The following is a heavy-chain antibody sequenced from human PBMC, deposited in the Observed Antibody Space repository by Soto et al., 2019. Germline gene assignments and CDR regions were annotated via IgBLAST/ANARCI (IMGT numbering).Heavy chain of an antibody. J-gene: IGHJ4*02. CDR1: GFTFSSYG. CDR2: IWYDGSNK. Sequence: ESGGGVVQPGRSLRLSCAASGFTFSSYGMHWVRQAPGKGLEWVAVIWYDGSNKYYADSVKGRFTISRDNSKNTLYLQMNSLRAEDTAVYYCARDGWGYCSGGSCYSVVYWGQGTLVTVSS. V-gene: IGHV3-33*01. CDR3: ARDGWGYCSGGSCYSVVY. D-gene: IGHD2-15*01.